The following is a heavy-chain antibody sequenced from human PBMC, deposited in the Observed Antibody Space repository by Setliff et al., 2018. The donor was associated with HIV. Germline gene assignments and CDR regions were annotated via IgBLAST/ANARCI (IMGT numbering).Heavy chain of an antibody. J-gene: IGHJ4*02. CDR1: GGSIEFSSYY. CDR2: VYYSGST. Sequence: SETLSLTCSVSGGSIEFSSYYWGWIRQPPGKGLEWIGSVYYSGSTYYNPSLKSRLTISVDTSTNKFSLKLSSVTAADTAVSYCARLRGLNLEPFDYWGQGTLVTVSS. D-gene: IGHD1-1*01. CDR3: ARLRGLNLEPFDY. V-gene: IGHV4-39*01.